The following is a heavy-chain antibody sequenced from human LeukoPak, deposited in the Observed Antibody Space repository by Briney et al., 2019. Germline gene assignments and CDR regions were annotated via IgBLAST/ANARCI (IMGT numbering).Heavy chain of an antibody. CDR2: ISSSGSNI. CDR3: ARRTDIVGLDF. J-gene: IGHJ4*02. CDR1: GFSFNDYY. V-gene: IGHV3-11*01. Sequence: PGGSLRLSCAASGFSFNDYYMSWVRQAPGKGLEWVSYISSSGSNIHYADSVKGRFTISRDNAKNHLYLQLNGLRGEDTAVYYCARRTDIVGLDFWAEGTEV. D-gene: IGHD2-15*01.